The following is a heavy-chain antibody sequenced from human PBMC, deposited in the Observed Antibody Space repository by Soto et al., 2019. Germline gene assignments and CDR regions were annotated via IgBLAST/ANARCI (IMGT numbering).Heavy chain of an antibody. CDR2: IKSKTDGGTT. J-gene: IGHJ4*02. D-gene: IGHD3-22*01. CDR3: TTDRIDYYDSRSFDY. V-gene: IGHV3-15*07. Sequence: GGSLRLSCAASGFTFSNAWMNCVRQAPGKGLEWVGRIKSKTDGGTTDYAAPVKGRFTISRDDSKNTLYLQMNSLKTEDTAVYYCTTDRIDYYDSRSFDYWGQGTLVTVSS. CDR1: GFTFSNAW.